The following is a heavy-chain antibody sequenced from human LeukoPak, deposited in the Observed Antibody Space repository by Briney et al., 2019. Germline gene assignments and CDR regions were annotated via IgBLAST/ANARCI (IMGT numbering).Heavy chain of an antibody. Sequence: PGGSLRLSCAASGFTFSSYSMNWVRQAPGKGLEWVSYISSSSSTIYYADSVKGRFTISRDNAKNSLYLQMNSLRAEDTAVYYCARGVYSSGWYPDYFDYWGQGTLVTVSS. D-gene: IGHD6-19*01. CDR3: ARGVYSSGWYPDYFDY. J-gene: IGHJ4*02. CDR2: ISSSSSTI. V-gene: IGHV3-48*04. CDR1: GFTFSSYS.